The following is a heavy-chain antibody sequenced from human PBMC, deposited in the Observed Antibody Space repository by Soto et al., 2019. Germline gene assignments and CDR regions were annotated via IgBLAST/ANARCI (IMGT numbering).Heavy chain of an antibody. V-gene: IGHV4-59*01. D-gene: IGHD4-17*01. CDR1: GGSISSYY. CDR2: IYYSGST. Sequence: SETLSLTCTVSGGSISSYYWGWIRQPPGKGLEWIGYIYYSGSTNYNPSLKSRVTISVDTSKNQFSLKLSSVTAADTAVYYCARGRIGYGDYISFDYWGQGTLVTVSS. J-gene: IGHJ4*02. CDR3: ARGRIGYGDYISFDY.